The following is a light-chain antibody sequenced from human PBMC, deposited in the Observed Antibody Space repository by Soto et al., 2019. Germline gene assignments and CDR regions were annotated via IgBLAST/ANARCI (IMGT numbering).Light chain of an antibody. CDR2: SNT. V-gene: IGLV1-40*01. J-gene: IGLJ2*01. CDR1: NSNIGAGYD. CDR3: QSYESGWGL. Sequence: QSVLTQPPSVSGAPGQRVTISCTGSNSNIGAGYDVHWYQQYPGTAPKLLIYSNTNRPSGVPDRFSASKSGTSASLAITGLQAEDEAYYYCQSYESGWGLFGGGTKVTVL.